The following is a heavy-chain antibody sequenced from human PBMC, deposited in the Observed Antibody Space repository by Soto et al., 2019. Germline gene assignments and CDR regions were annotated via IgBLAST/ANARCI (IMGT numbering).Heavy chain of an antibody. CDR2: IYHTEST. CDR3: ARYDFGTFDY. J-gene: IGHJ4*02. V-gene: IGHV4-4*02. CDR1: GDSISSSLW. Sequence: QVLLQESGPGLVKPSGTLSLTCADSGDSISSSLWWSWVRHPPGKGLEWIGEIYHTESTVYNPSLKSRVTISVEKSKNQFSLNLDSVTAADTAVYYCARYDFGTFDYWGRGILVTVSS. D-gene: IGHD4-17*01.